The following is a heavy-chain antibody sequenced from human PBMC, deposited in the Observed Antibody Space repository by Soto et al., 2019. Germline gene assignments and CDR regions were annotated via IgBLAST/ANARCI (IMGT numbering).Heavy chain of an antibody. V-gene: IGHV3-30-3*01. CDR1: GFTFNTYA. D-gene: IGHD2-2*01. CDR3: ARRYKDRRRACISTSCLFDP. CDR2: ISYDGSNK. J-gene: IGHJ5*02. Sequence: QVQLVESGGGVVQPGRSLRLSCVASGFTFNTYAMHWVRQAPDKGLEWVAVISYDGSNKYYADSVKGRFTISRDNSKNKLYLQMNSMRAEDTAVSYCARRYKDRRRACISTSCLFDPWGQGTLVTVSS.